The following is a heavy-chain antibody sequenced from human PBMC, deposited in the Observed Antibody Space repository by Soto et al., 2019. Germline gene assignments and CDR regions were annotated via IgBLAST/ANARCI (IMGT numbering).Heavy chain of an antibody. CDR3: TTYERDSSGYWIDY. J-gene: IGHJ4*02. Sequence: PGXSLRLSCAASGFTSSNAWMNCVRQAPSKGLEWVGRIKSKTDGGTTDYAAPVKGRFTISRDDSKNTLYLQMNSLKTEDTAVYYCTTYERDSSGYWIDYWGQGTLVTVSS. CDR1: GFTSSNAW. CDR2: IKSKTDGGTT. D-gene: IGHD3-22*01. V-gene: IGHV3-15*07.